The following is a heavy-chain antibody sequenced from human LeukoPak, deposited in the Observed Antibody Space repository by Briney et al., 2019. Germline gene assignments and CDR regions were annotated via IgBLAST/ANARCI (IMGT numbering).Heavy chain of an antibody. J-gene: IGHJ4*02. CDR2: ISWNSGSR. V-gene: IGHV3-9*01. CDR3: AKGGGYSYVPVYFDY. D-gene: IGHD5-18*01. CDR1: GFTFDDYA. Sequence: GGSLRLSCAASGFTFDDYAMHWVRQVPGKGLEWVSGISWNSGSRGYADSVKGRFTISRDNAKNSLYLQMNSLRAEDTALYYCAKGGGYSYVPVYFDYRGQGTLVTVSS.